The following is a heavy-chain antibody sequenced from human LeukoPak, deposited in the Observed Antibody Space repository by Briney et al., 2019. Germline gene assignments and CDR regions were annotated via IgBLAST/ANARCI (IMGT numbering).Heavy chain of an antibody. D-gene: IGHD5-24*01. J-gene: IGHJ3*02. CDR1: GGSFSGYY. CDR3: ARIPTNAVPSAHDGFDI. CDR2: IYYSGST. V-gene: IGHV4-34*01. Sequence: SETLSLTCAVYGGSFSGYYWSWIRQPPGKGLEWIANIYYSGSTYYNPSLKSRVTISVDTSKNQFSLRLNSVTAADTSIYYCARIPTNAVPSAHDGFDIWGQGTMLTVSS.